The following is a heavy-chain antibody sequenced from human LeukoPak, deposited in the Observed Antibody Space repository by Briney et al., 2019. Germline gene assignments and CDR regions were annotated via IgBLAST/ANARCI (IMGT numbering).Heavy chain of an antibody. J-gene: IGHJ5*02. CDR2: IYYGENT. Sequence: ASETLSLTCTVSGGSISSGPYYWGWIRQPPGKGLEWIGNIYYGENTYYNPSLKSRVTISIDTSKNQFYLKLSSLTAADTAVYYCARDGEWYSSGWSGRRFDPWGQGTLVTVSS. CDR1: GGSISSGPYY. CDR3: ARDGEWYSSGWSGRRFDP. D-gene: IGHD6-19*01. V-gene: IGHV4-39*02.